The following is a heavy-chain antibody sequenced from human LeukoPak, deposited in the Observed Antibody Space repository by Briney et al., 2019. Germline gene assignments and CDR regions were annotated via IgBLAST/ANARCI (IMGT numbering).Heavy chain of an antibody. CDR1: GLTFSSYSMN. Sequence: GSLRLSCAASGLTFSSYSMNWVRQAPGKGLEWIGSIYYSGSTYYNPSLKSRVTISVDTSKNQFSLKLSSVTAADTAVYYCARHTVVVGAFDIWGQGTMVTVSS. CDR2: IYYSGST. CDR3: ARHTVVVGAFDI. V-gene: IGHV4-39*01. D-gene: IGHD2-15*01. J-gene: IGHJ3*02.